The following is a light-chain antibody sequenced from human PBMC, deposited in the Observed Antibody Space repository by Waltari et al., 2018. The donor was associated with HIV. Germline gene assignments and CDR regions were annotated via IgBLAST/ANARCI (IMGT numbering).Light chain of an antibody. J-gene: IGKJ2*01. Sequence: DIQMTQSPSSMSASVGDRVTITCRASQFISTSLAWYQQRPSRAPKLLIFAASRLQSGVPSRLSGGGSGTQFTLTINRLQPEDLATYYCQQAYSFPHTFGQGT. V-gene: IGKV1-12*01. CDR2: AAS. CDR1: QFISTS. CDR3: QQAYSFPHT.